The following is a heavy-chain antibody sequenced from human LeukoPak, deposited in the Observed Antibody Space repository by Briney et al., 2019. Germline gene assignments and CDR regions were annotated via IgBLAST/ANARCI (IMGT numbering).Heavy chain of an antibody. D-gene: IGHD1-26*01. CDR2: IYTSGST. CDR1: GGSISSYY. Sequence: PSETLSLTCTVSGGSISSYYWSWIRQPPGKGLGWIGYIYTSGSTNYNPSLKSRVTISVDTSKNQFSLKLSSVTAADTAVYYCARHQGGSYLVWFDPWGQGTLVTVSS. V-gene: IGHV4-4*09. CDR3: ARHQGGSYLVWFDP. J-gene: IGHJ5*02.